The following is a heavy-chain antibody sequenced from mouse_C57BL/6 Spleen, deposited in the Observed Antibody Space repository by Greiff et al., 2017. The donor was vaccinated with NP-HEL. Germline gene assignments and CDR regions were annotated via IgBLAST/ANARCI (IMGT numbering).Heavy chain of an antibody. CDR2: IWSGGST. J-gene: IGHJ1*03. Sequence: QVQLQQSGPGLVQPSQSLSITCTVSGFSLTSYGVHWVRQSPGKGLEWLGMIWSGGSTDYNAAFISRLSISKDNSKSQVFFKMNSLQADDTAIYYCVRKGNYYGSSNYWYFDVWGTGTTVTVSS. D-gene: IGHD1-1*01. CDR1: GFSLTSYG. CDR3: VRKGNYYGSSNYWYFDV. V-gene: IGHV2-2*01.